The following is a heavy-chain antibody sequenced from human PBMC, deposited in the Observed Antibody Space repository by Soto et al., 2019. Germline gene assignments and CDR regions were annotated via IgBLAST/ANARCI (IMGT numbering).Heavy chain of an antibody. V-gene: IGHV3-30-3*01. D-gene: IGHD6-19*01. CDR1: GFTFSSYA. Sequence: QVQLVESGGGVVQPGRSLRLSCAASGFTFSSYAMHWVRQAPGKGLEWVAVISYEGYNQYYADSVKGRFTISRDNSKNTLYLQMNSLRVKDTAVYYCARECWSGGWSYALEIWGQGTMVTVSS. CDR2: ISYEGYNQ. CDR3: ARECWSGGWSYALEI. J-gene: IGHJ3*02.